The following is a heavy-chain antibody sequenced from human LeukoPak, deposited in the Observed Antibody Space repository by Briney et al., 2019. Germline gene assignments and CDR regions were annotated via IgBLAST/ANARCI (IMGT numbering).Heavy chain of an antibody. CDR2: ISGTGATT. V-gene: IGHV3-23*01. CDR3: AKDQRFGDLDDY. D-gene: IGHD3-10*01. Sequence: GGSLRLSCAGSGFTFNNYAMSWVRQAPGKGLEWVSAISGTGATTYYADSVKGRFAISRDNSKNTLYLQMTSLRADDMAVYYCAKDQRFGDLDDYRGQGTLVTVSS. CDR1: GFTFNNYA. J-gene: IGHJ4*02.